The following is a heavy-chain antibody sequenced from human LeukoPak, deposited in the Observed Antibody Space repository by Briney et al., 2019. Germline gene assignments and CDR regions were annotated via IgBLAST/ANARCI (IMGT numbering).Heavy chain of an antibody. J-gene: IGHJ5*02. CDR3: ARERGTIMNVGGPTRFDP. D-gene: IGHD3-16*01. Sequence: SSETVSSTCTFSGNSISVSYWSGLRLPAGRGREWIGRFYTSGRTNYNLALKGRVTMSVDTSKNQLSLKLTSVTAADTAVYYCARERGTIMNVGGPTRFDPWGQGILVIVSS. V-gene: IGHV4-4*07. CDR2: FYTSGRT. CDR1: GNSISVSY.